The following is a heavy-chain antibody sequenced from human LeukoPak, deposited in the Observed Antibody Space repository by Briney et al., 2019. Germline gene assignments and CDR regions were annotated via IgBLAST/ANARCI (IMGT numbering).Heavy chain of an antibody. CDR1: GFTFTSSA. J-gene: IGHJ3*02. CDR3: AAGIAAAGTNAFDI. CDR2: IVVGSGNT. Sequence: SVKVSCKASGFTFTSSAVQWVRQARGQRLEWIGWIVVGSGNTDYAQKFQERVTITRDMSTSTAYMELSSLRSEDTAVYYCAAGIAAAGTNAFDIWGQGTMVTVSS. V-gene: IGHV1-58*01. D-gene: IGHD6-13*01.